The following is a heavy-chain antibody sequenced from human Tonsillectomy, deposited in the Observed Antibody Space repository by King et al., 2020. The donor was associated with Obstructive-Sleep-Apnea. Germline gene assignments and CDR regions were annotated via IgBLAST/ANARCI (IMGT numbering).Heavy chain of an antibody. J-gene: IGHJ4*02. V-gene: IGHV4-38-2*02. CDR2: IYHSGST. D-gene: IGHD4-17*01. CDR1: GYSISSGYY. Sequence: VQLQESGPALVKPSETLSLTCTVSGYSISSGYYWGWIRQPPGKGLEWIGTIYHSGSTYYNPSLKSRVTLSVDTSKKQFSLKLSSVTAADTAVYYCARGGDGDHNSAFDYWGQGTLVTVSS. CDR3: ARGGDGDHNSAFDY.